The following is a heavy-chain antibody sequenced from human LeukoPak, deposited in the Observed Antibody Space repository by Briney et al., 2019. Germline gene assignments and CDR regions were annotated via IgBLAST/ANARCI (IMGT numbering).Heavy chain of an antibody. V-gene: IGHV4-39*07. CDR2: IYYSGST. D-gene: IGHD3-22*01. CDR1: GGSISSSSYY. Sequence: KPSETLSLTCTVSGGSISSSSYYWGWIRQPPGKGLEWIGSIYYSGSTYYNPSLKSRVTISVDTSKNQFSLKLSSVTAADTAVYYCARSYDSSGYYIFDLWGRGTLVTVSS. CDR3: ARSYDSSGYYIFDL. J-gene: IGHJ2*01.